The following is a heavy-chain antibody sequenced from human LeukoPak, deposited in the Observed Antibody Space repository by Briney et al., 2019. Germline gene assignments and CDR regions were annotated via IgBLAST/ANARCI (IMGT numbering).Heavy chain of an antibody. J-gene: IGHJ5*02. CDR1: GGSISSYY. CDR2: IYYSGST. CDR3: ARALPTTVVTPGWFDP. V-gene: IGHV4-39*07. Sequence: PSETLSLTCTVSGGSISSYYWGWIRQPPGKGLEWIGSIYYSGSTYYNPSLKSRVTISVDTSKNQFSLKLSSVTAADTAVYYCARALPTTVVTPGWFDPWGQGTLVTVPS. D-gene: IGHD4-23*01.